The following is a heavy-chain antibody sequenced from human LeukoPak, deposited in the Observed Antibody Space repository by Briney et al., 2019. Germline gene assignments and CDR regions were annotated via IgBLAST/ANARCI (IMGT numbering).Heavy chain of an antibody. V-gene: IGHV1-18*01. CDR2: ISAYNGNT. J-gene: IGHJ4*02. CDR1: GYTFTSYG. CDR3: ARDFFHDYGDYSPFDY. D-gene: IGHD4-17*01. Sequence: ASVKVSCKASGYTFTSYGISWVRQAPGQGLEWIGWISAYNGNTNYAQKLQGRVTMTTDTSTSTAYMELRSLRSDDTAVYYCARDFFHDYGDYSPFDYWGQGTLVTVSS.